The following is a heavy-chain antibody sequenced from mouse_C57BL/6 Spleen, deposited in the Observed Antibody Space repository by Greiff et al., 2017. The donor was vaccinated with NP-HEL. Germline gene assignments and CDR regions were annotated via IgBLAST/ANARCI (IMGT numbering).Heavy chain of an antibody. CDR3: ARSVYYYGSDYAMDY. Sequence: EVQRVESGGGLVKPGGSLKLSCAASGFTFSDYGMHWVRQAPEKGLEWVAYISSGSSTIYYADTVKGRFTISSDNAKNTLFLQMTSLRSEDTAMYYCARSVYYYGSDYAMDYWGQGTSVTVSA. V-gene: IGHV5-17*01. J-gene: IGHJ4*01. D-gene: IGHD1-1*01. CDR1: GFTFSDYG. CDR2: ISSGSSTI.